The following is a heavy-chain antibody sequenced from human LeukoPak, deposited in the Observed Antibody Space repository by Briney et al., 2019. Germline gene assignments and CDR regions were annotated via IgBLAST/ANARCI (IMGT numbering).Heavy chain of an antibody. V-gene: IGHV3-53*01. D-gene: IGHD5-12*01. J-gene: IGHJ4*02. CDR1: GFTVSSNY. CDR2: IYSDGST. Sequence: GGSLRLSCAASGFTVSSNYMSWVRQAPGKGLEWVSVIYSDGSTYYADSVKGRFTISRDNSKNTLLLQMNTLRAEDTAVYYCARDIGYSGFVWGQGTLVTVSS. CDR3: ARDIGYSGFV.